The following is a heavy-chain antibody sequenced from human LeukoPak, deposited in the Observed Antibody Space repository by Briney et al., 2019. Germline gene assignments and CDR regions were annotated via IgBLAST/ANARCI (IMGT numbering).Heavy chain of an antibody. CDR3: ARDEDCSSTSCYAFDY. J-gene: IGHJ4*02. D-gene: IGHD2-2*01. Sequence: ASVKVSCKASGYTFTSYDINWVRQATGQGLEWMGWMNPNSGNTGYAQKFQGRVTMTRDTSTSTVYMELSSLRSEDTAVYYCARDEDCSSTSCYAFDYWGQGTLVTVSS. V-gene: IGHV1-8*01. CDR1: GYTFTSYD. CDR2: MNPNSGNT.